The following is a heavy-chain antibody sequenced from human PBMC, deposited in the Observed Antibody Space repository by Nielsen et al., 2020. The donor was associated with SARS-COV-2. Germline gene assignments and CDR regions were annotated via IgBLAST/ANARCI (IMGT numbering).Heavy chain of an antibody. V-gene: IGHV1-3*01. CDR3: VIVTAALAFDP. D-gene: IGHD3-16*02. CDR2: IQVGSGNT. CDR1: GYTSTNFR. Sequence: ASVKVSCKASGYTSTNFRIHWVRQAPGQSLEWMGWIQVGSGNTKYSPKFQGRVTFTSDTSATTALMELSSLKSEDTAVYFCVIVTAALAFDPWGQGSLVTVSS. J-gene: IGHJ5*02.